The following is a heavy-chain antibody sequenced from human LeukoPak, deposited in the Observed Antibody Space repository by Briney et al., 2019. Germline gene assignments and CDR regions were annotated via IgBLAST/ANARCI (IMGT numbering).Heavy chain of an antibody. CDR1: GFTFDDYG. D-gene: IGHD2-2*01. J-gene: IGHJ4*02. V-gene: IGHV4-38-2*01. CDR2: IYHSGST. Sequence: PGGSLRLSCAASGFTFDDYGMSWVRQAPGKGLEWVGSIYHSGSTYYNPSLKGRVTISVDTSKNQFSLKLSSVTAADTAVYYCARAMYPRASRPSRYYFDYWGQGTLVTVSS. CDR3: ARAMYPRASRPSRYYFDY.